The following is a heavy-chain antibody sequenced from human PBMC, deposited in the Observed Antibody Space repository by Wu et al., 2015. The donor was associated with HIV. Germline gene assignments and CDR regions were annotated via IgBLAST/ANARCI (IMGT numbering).Heavy chain of an antibody. V-gene: IGHV1-18*01. CDR3: VTSSNFRNSGRDYYYMDA. Sequence: QVQLLQSGGEVKKPGASAKVSCKASGYAFTNYGTSWVRQAPGQRLEWMGWISGKNDDTSYAQKLQARVTMTKDTSTRTAFLEVRSLRSDDTAVYYCVTSSNFRNSGRDYYYMDAWGKGTTVIVSS. D-gene: IGHD6-13*01. CDR1: GYAFTNYG. J-gene: IGHJ6*03. CDR2: ISGKNDDT.